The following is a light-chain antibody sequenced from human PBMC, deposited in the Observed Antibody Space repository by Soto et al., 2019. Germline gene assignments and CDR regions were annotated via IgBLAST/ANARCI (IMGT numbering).Light chain of an antibody. V-gene: IGKV3-15*01. Sequence: EIVMTQSPATLSVSPGERATLSCRASQSVSSDLAWYLQKPGQAPSLLVYGASTRATGMPARFSGSGSGTEFTLTISSLQAEDFAVYYCQQYNNWPRTFGQGTKLEIK. CDR3: QQYNNWPRT. J-gene: IGKJ2*01. CDR1: QSVSSD. CDR2: GAS.